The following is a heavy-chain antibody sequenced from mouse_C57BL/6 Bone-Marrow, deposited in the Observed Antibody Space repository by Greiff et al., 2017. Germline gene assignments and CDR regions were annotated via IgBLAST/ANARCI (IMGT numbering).Heavy chain of an antibody. V-gene: IGHV1-36*01. D-gene: IGHD1-1*01. CDR3: ARGGLITTVVATPFAY. CDR2: VYPYNGGT. Sequence: VQLQQSGPVLVKPGPSVKISCKASGFTFTDYNMHWVKQSHGQSLEWIGLVYPYNGGTSYNQKFKGKATLTVDTSSSTAYMELNSLTSEDSAGYYGARGGLITTVVATPFAYWGQGTLVTVSA. CDR1: GFTFTDYN. J-gene: IGHJ3*01.